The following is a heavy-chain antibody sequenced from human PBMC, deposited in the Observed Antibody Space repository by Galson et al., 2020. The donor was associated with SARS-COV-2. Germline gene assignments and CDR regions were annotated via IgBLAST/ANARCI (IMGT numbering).Heavy chain of an antibody. CDR3: ARDPSSSGWLDY. Sequence: SVKVSCKASRGTFRSYATSWLRQAPGQGLAWMGWIIPIFGTANYAQKFQGRVTLTADESTSTAYMELSSLRSDDTAVYYCARDPSSSGWLDYWGQGTLVTVSS. D-gene: IGHD6-19*01. V-gene: IGHV1-69*13. CDR1: RGTFRSYA. CDR2: IIPIFGTA. J-gene: IGHJ4*02.